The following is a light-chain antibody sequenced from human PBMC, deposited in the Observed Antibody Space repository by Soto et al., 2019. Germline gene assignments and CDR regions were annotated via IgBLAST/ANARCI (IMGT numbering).Light chain of an antibody. CDR3: QQFGSSIPHA. Sequence: EIVMTQSPGTLSLSPGERATISCRASQVIGSRYLAWYHQKSGQAPRLLIYGASSRATGIPDRFSGSGSGTDFTFAISRLQPEDCGVYYCQQFGSSIPHAFGQGTKLEIK. CDR2: GAS. CDR1: QVIGSRY. V-gene: IGKV3-20*01. J-gene: IGKJ2*01.